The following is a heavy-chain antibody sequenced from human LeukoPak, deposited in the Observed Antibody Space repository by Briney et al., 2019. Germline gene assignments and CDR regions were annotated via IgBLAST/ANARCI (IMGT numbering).Heavy chain of an antibody. CDR2: ISGTGGST. V-gene: IGHV3-23*01. CDR3: VRDDSSHFDY. J-gene: IGHJ4*02. Sequence: PGGSVRLSCAASGFTFSSYAMTWVRQAPGMGLEWVSLISGTGGSTSYADSVKGRFTISRDNSKNTLYLQMNSLRAEDTAVYYCVRDDSSHFDYWGQGALVTVSS. D-gene: IGHD6-13*01. CDR1: GFTFSSYA.